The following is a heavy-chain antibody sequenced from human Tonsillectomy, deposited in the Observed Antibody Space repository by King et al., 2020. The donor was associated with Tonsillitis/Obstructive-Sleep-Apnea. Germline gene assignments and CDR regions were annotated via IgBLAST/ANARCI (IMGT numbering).Heavy chain of an antibody. CDR1: GFSLSTSGMS. CDR3: ARIQPRGYTYGPDDAFDI. CDR2: IDWDDDK. J-gene: IGHJ3*02. D-gene: IGHD5-18*01. V-gene: IGHV2-70*11. Sequence: VTLKESGPALVKPTQTLTLTCTFSGFSLSTSGMSVRWIRQPPGKALDWLARIDWDDDKYYSTYLKTRLTISKDTSKNQVVLTMTNMDPVDTATYYCARIQPRGYTYGPDDAFDIWGQGTMVTVSS.